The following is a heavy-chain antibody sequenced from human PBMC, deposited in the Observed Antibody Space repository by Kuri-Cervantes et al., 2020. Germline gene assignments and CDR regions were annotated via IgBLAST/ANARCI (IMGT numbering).Heavy chain of an antibody. Sequence: GGSLRLSCAASGFTFDDYAMHWVRQAPGKGLEWVSGISWNSGSIGYADSVKGRFTISRDNAKNSLYLQMNSLRAEDTAFYYCAKTGIATSFDSWGRGTLVTVSS. V-gene: IGHV3-9*01. D-gene: IGHD6-13*01. CDR1: GFTFDDYA. J-gene: IGHJ4*02. CDR2: ISWNSGSI. CDR3: AKTGIATSFDS.